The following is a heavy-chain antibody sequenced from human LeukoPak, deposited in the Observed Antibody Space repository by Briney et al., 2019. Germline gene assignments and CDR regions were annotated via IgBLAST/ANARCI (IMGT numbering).Heavy chain of an antibody. J-gene: IGHJ4*02. D-gene: IGHD4-17*01. V-gene: IGHV5-51*01. Sequence: GESLKISCQGFRYRVIDYWVGWVRQLPGKGLEWMGIIYPGDSDTRYSPSFQGQVTISADKSISTAYLQWSSLKASDTAMYYCARQGDYGDYIQYWGQGTLVTVSS. CDR1: RYRVIDYW. CDR3: ARQGDYGDYIQY. CDR2: IYPGDSDT.